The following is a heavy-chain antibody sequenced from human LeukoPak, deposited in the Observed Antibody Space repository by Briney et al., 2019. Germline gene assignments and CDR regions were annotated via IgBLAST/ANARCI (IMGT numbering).Heavy chain of an antibody. CDR2: IYYSGST. D-gene: IGHD3-3*01. J-gene: IGHJ4*02. CDR1: GGSISSSAYY. V-gene: IGHV4-30-4*08. Sequence: SETLSLTCSVSGGSISSSAYYWGWIRQPPGKGLEWIGYIYYSGSTYYNPSLKSRVTISVDTSKNQFSLKLSSVTAADTAVYYCARGYDFWSGYYSHFDYWGQGTLVTVSS. CDR3: ARGYDFWSGYYSHFDY.